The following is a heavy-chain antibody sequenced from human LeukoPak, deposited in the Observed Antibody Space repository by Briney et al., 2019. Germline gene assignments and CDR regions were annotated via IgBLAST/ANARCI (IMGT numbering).Heavy chain of an antibody. Sequence: SETLSLTCTVSGGSISSYYWSWIRQPAGKGLEWIGRINTSGSTNYNPSLKSRVTMSVDTSKNQFSLKLSSVTAADTAVYYCAVQSAAVGTIDYWGQGTLVTVSS. CDR2: INTSGST. J-gene: IGHJ4*02. D-gene: IGHD6-13*01. CDR1: GGSISSYY. V-gene: IGHV4-4*07. CDR3: AVQSAAVGTIDY.